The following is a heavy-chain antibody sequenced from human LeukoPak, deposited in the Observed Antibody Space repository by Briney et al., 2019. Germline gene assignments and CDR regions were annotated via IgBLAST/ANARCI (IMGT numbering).Heavy chain of an antibody. D-gene: IGHD1-1*01. CDR2: ISAYNGNT. CDR3: ARDDSTTGTSGGFDY. J-gene: IGHJ4*02. V-gene: IGHV1-18*01. CDR1: GYTFTSYG. Sequence: ASVKVSCKASGYTFTSYGISWVRQAPGQGLEWMGWISAYNGNTNYTQKLQGRVTMTTDTSTSTAYMELRSLRSDDTAVYYCARDDSTTGTSGGFDYWGQGTLVTVSS.